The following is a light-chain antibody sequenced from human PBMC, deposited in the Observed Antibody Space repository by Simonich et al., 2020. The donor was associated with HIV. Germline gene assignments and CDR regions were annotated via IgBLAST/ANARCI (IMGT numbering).Light chain of an antibody. CDR1: RSAVGGFKY. J-gene: IGLJ1*01. Sequence: QSALTQPASLSGSPGQSSTISCTGTRSAVGGFKYVYWYQQHPGKAPKLMIYDDSKRPSGVSNRCSGSKSGNTASLTSSGLQAEDEADYYCSSYTSSSTPYVFGTGTKVTVL. CDR2: DDS. V-gene: IGLV2-14*01. CDR3: SSYTSSSTPYV.